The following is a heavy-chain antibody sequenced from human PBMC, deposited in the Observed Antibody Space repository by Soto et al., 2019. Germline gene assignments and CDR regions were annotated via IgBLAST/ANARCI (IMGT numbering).Heavy chain of an antibody. CDR1: GGTFSSYA. CDR3: ARDMTPPGGSKGYYFDY. CDR2: IIPIFGTA. V-gene: IGHV1-69*01. J-gene: IGHJ4*02. D-gene: IGHD5-12*01. Sequence: QVQLVQSGAEVKKPGSSVKVSCKASGGTFSSYAISWVRQAPGQGLEWMGGIIPIFGTANYAQKFQGRVTITADESTSTAYMELSSLRPEDTAVYYCARDMTPPGGSKGYYFDYWGQGTLVTVSS.